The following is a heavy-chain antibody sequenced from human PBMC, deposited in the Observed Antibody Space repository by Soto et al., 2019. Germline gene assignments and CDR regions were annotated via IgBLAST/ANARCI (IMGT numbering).Heavy chain of an antibody. CDR2: ISYDGSNK. CDR1: GFTFSSYG. V-gene: IGHV3-30*18. D-gene: IGHD6-13*01. Sequence: PGGSLRLSCAASGFTFSSYGMHWVRQAPGKGLEWVAVISYDGSNKYYADSVKGRFTISRDNSKNTLYLQMNSLRAEDTAVYYCAKRAYSSSWYYYYGMDVWGQGITVTVSS. J-gene: IGHJ6*02. CDR3: AKRAYSSSWYYYYGMDV.